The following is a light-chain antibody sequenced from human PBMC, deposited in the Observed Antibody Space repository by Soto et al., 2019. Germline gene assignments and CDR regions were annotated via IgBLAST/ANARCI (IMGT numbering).Light chain of an antibody. CDR3: QKYNSALTWT. CDR2: AAS. Sequence: DIQMTQSPSTLPASVGDRVTITCRASQSISNWLAWYQQKPGKAPKLLIYAASGLPSGVPSRFSGSGSGTDFTLTISSLQPEDVATYYCQKYNSALTWTFGQGTKVDIK. CDR1: QSISNW. V-gene: IGKV1-5*01. J-gene: IGKJ1*01.